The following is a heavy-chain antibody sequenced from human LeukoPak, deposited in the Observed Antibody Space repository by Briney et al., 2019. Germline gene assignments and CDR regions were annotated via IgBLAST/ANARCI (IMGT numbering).Heavy chain of an antibody. D-gene: IGHD3-3*01. CDR2: IIPIFGTA. J-gene: IGHJ4*02. CDR1: GGTFSTYA. Sequence: SVKVSCKASGGTFSTYAINWVRQAPGQGLEWMGGIIPIFGTANYAQKFQGRVTITADESTSTAYMELSSLRSEDTAVYYCARSLYYDFWRNFDYWGQGTLVTVSS. V-gene: IGHV1-69*13. CDR3: ARSLYYDFWRNFDY.